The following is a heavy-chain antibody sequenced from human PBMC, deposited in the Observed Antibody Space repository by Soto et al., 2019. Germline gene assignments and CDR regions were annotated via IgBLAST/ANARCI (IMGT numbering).Heavy chain of an antibody. V-gene: IGHV3-30*03. J-gene: IGHJ4*02. Sequence: GGSLRLSFAASGFTFSSYGMHWVRQAPGKWLEWVAVISYDGSNKYYADSVKGLFTISRDNSKNTLYLQMNSLRAEDTAVYYCATNVSLYYDILTGYFDYWGQGTLVTVSS. CDR2: ISYDGSNK. CDR3: ATNVSLYYDILTGYFDY. D-gene: IGHD3-9*01. CDR1: GFTFSSYG.